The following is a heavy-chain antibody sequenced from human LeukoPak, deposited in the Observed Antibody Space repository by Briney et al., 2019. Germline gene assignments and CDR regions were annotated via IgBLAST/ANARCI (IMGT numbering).Heavy chain of an antibody. CDR1: GGSFSGYY. J-gene: IGHJ4*02. CDR2: INHSGST. CDR3: ASTPITYYYDSSGYY. D-gene: IGHD3-22*01. V-gene: IGHV4-34*01. Sequence: SETLSLTCAVYGGSFSGYYWSWIRQPPGKGLEWIGEINHSGSTNYNPSLKSRVTISVDTSKNQFSLKLNSVTAADTAVYYCASTPITYYYDSSGYYWGQGTLVTVSS.